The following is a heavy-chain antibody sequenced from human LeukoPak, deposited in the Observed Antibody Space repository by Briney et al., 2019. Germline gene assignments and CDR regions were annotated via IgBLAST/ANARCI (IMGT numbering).Heavy chain of an antibody. V-gene: IGHV2-5*02. Sequence: SGPTLVKPTQTLTLTCTFSGFSLSTSGVGVGWIRQPPGKALEWLALIYWDDDKRYSPSLKRRLTITKDTSKNQVVLTMTNMDPVDTATYYCAHIRYDYTRLDYWGQGTLVTVSS. J-gene: IGHJ4*02. CDR3: AHIRYDYTRLDY. CDR2: IYWDDDK. D-gene: IGHD4-11*01. CDR1: GFSLSTSGVG.